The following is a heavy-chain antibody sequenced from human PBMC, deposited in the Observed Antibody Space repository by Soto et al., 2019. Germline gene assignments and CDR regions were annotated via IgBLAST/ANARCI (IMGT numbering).Heavy chain of an antibody. V-gene: IGHV4-31*03. CDR2: IYYSGST. CDR3: ARGSYNYYYFDY. D-gene: IGHD5-12*01. CDR1: GGSISSGGYY. J-gene: IGHJ4*02. Sequence: SETLSLTCTVSGGSISSGGYYWSWIRQHPGKGLEWIGYIYYSGSTYYSPSLKSRVTISVDTSKNQFSLKLSSVTAADTAVYYCARGSYNYYYFDYWGQGTLVTV.